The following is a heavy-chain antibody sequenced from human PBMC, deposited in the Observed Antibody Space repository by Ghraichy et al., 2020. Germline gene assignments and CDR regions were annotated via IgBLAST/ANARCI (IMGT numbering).Heavy chain of an antibody. CDR1: GGSFSGYY. V-gene: IGHV4-34*01. CDR3: ARGLMARYYDRRSPPDH. Sequence: ESLNISCAVYGGSFSGYYWSWIRQPPGKGLEWIGEINHSGSTNYNPSLKSRVTISVDTSKNQFSLKLSSVTAADTAVYYCARGLMARYYDRRSPPDHWGQGTLVTVSS. CDR2: INHSGST. D-gene: IGHD3-22*01. J-gene: IGHJ4*02.